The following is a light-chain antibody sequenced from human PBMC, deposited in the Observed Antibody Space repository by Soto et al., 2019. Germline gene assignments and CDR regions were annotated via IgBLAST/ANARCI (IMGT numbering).Light chain of an antibody. CDR3: QQRSNWPPST. V-gene: IGKV3-11*01. Sequence: ETVLTQSPGTLSLSPGERATLSCSASQSLTNNYFAWYQQKPGQAPRLLIYDASNRATGIPARFSGSGSGTDFTLTISSLEPEDFAVYYCQQRSNWPPSTFGQGTRLEIK. CDR2: DAS. J-gene: IGKJ5*01. CDR1: QSLTNNY.